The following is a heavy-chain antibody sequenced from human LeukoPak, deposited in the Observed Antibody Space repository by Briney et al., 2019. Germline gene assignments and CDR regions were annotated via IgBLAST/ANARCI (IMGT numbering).Heavy chain of an antibody. Sequence: SETLSLTCLVSGGSISGSSHFWGWIRQPQGKGLEWIASIHDSGLTYYNSSLKSRVTMSLDTSKNQLSLTLTSVTATDTAVYYCARQTWLGIWKLGGTYWGQGTLVTVSS. J-gene: IGHJ4*02. CDR2: IHDSGLT. CDR3: ARQTWLGIWKLGGTY. D-gene: IGHD6-19*01. CDR1: GGSISGSSHF. V-gene: IGHV4-39*01.